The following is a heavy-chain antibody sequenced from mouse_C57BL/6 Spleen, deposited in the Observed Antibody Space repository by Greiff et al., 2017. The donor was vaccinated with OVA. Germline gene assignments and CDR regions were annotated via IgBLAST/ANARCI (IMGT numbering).Heavy chain of an antibody. CDR3: ARGLLRYDY. CDR1: GYSFTGYY. Sequence: VQLKQSGPELVKPGASVKISCKASGYSFTGYYMNWVKQSPEKSLEWIGEINPSTGGTTYNQKFKAKATLTVDKSSSTAYMQLKSLTSEDSAVYYCARGLLRYDYWGQGTTLTVSS. J-gene: IGHJ2*01. V-gene: IGHV1-42*01. D-gene: IGHD1-1*01. CDR2: INPSTGGT.